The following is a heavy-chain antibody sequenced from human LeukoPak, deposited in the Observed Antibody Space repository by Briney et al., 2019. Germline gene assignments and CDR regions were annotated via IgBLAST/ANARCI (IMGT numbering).Heavy chain of an antibody. Sequence: GGSLRLSCAASGSTFNTYAMAWVRQAPGKGLEWVSGISGSGIHTYYPNSMKGRFTISRDNSKNSLYLQLNSLRVEDTALYYCAKALATDGYNYEKALDVWGRGTTVTVSS. J-gene: IGHJ6*02. D-gene: IGHD5-24*01. V-gene: IGHV3-23*01. CDR3: AKALATDGYNYEKALDV. CDR1: GSTFNTYA. CDR2: ISGSGIHT.